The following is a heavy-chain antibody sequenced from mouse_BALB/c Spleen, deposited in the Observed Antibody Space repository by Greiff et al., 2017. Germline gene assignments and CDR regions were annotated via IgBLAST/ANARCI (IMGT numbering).Heavy chain of an antibody. Sequence: VQLQQSGAELVRSGASVKLSCTASGFNIKDYYMHWVKQRPEQGLEWIGWIDPENGDTEYAPKFQGKATMTADTSSNTAYLQLSSLTSEDTAVYYCNNYGSSYGFAYWGQGTLVTVSA. J-gene: IGHJ3*01. V-gene: IGHV14-4*02. CDR3: NNYGSSYGFAY. CDR2: IDPENGDT. D-gene: IGHD1-1*01. CDR1: GFNIKDYY.